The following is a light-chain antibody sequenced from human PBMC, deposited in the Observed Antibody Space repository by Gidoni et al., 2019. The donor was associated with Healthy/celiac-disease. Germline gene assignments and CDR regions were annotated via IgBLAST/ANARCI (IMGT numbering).Light chain of an antibody. CDR2: WAS. CDR1: QSVLYSSNNKNY. CDR3: QQYYSTPPMYT. V-gene: IGKV4-1*01. J-gene: IGKJ2*01. Sequence: DSVMTQSPYSLAVSLGERATINCKSSQSVLYSSNNKNYLAWYQQKPGQPPTLLIYWASTRESGVPDRFSGSGSGTDFTLTISSLQAEDVAVYYCQQYYSTPPMYTFGQGTKLEIK.